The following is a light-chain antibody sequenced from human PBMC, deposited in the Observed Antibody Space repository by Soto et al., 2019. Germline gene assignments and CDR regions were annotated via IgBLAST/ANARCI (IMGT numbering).Light chain of an antibody. CDR2: GAS. CDR1: QSVSSSY. V-gene: IGKV3-20*01. J-gene: IGKJ3*01. Sequence: EIVLTQSPGTLSLSPGERATLSCRASQSVSSSYLAWYQQKPGQAPRLLIYGASTRATGIPDRFSGSGSGTDFTLNINKLEPEKFAGYYCQQYCSSPPFTFGPGTKVDIK. CDR3: QQYCSSPPFT.